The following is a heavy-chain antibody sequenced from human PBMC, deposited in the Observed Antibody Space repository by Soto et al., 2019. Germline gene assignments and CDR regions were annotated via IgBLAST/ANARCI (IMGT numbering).Heavy chain of an antibody. Sequence: GGSLRLSCAASGFTFSSYSINWVRQAPGKGLEWVSSISSGSSYIYYADSVKGRFTISRDNAQNSVFLQMNSLRAEDTAVYYCARGSRLAGDYGDYWGQGTLVTVSS. CDR3: ARGSRLAGDYGDY. J-gene: IGHJ4*02. CDR1: GFTFSSYS. D-gene: IGHD3-9*01. V-gene: IGHV3-21*01. CDR2: ISSGSSYI.